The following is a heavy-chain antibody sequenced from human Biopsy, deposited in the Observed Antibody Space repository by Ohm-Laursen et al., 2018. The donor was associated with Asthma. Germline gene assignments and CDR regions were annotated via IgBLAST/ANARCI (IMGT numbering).Heavy chain of an antibody. CDR2: ISGLSRYK. CDR3: AKSADYYDSTDYLDL. V-gene: IGHV3-21*04. Sequence: SLRLSCAASGFDFSGYTMNWVRQAPGKGLEWVSSISGLSRYKYYSDSLRGRVTISRDNAKSSLHLQMQSLRPEDTAFYYCAKSADYYDSTDYLDLWGRGTLVTVSS. J-gene: IGHJ4*01. D-gene: IGHD3-22*01. CDR1: GFDFSGYT.